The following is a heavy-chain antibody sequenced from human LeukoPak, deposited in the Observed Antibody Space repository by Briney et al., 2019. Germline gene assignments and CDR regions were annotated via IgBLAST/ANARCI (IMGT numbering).Heavy chain of an antibody. J-gene: IGHJ4*02. CDR2: ISHSGST. D-gene: IGHD6-13*01. CDR1: GGSFSGYY. V-gene: IGHV4-34*01. CDR3: ASGDSSFDY. Sequence: SETLSLTCAVYGGSFSGYYWSWIRQPPGKGLEWIGYISHSGSTYYNPSLKSRVTISVDRSKNQFSLKLSSVTAADTAVYYCASGDSSFDYWGQGTLVTVSS.